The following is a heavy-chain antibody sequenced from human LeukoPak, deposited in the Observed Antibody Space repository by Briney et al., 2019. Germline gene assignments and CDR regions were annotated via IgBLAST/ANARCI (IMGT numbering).Heavy chain of an antibody. Sequence: SVKVSCKASGGTFSSYAVSWVRQAPGQGLEWMGGIIPMFGTANYAQKFQGRVTITTEESTSTAYMELSSLGSEDTAMYYCARVFARGGEISGSYYYYWGQGTLVTVSS. CDR3: ARVFARGGEISGSYYYY. CDR1: GGTFSSYA. V-gene: IGHV1-69*05. CDR2: IIPMFGTA. D-gene: IGHD1-26*01. J-gene: IGHJ4*02.